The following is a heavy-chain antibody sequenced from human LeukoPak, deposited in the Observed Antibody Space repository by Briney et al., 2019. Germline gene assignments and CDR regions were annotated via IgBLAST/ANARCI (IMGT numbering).Heavy chain of an antibody. CDR2: IKQGGSEK. V-gene: IGHV3-7*01. Sequence: PGGSLRLSCAASGFTFNSHWMTWVRQAPGKGLEWVASIKQGGSEKYYADSVKGRFTVSRDDAKNSLYSQMNSLSADDTAVYYCARGPNYGARVDYLDSWGQGTKVTVSS. CDR1: GFTFNSHW. J-gene: IGHJ4*02. D-gene: IGHD4-17*01. CDR3: ARGPNYGARVDYLDS.